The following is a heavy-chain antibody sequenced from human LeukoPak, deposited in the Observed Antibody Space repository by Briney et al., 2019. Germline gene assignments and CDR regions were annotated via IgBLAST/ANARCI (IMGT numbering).Heavy chain of an antibody. CDR3: ARVGGYYGSGSYYNDY. J-gene: IGHJ4*02. V-gene: IGHV3-11*06. D-gene: IGHD3-10*01. CDR2: LSSSGSYT. Sequence: GGSLRLSCAASGFTFRDYYMSWIRRAPGEALEWVSYLSSSGSYTNYADSVKGRFTISRDNDKNSLYLQMNRLRAEDTAVYYCARVGGYYGSGSYYNDYWGQGTLVTVSS. CDR1: GFTFRDYY.